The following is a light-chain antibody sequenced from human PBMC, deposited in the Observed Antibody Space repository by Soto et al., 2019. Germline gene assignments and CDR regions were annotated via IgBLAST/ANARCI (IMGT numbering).Light chain of an antibody. V-gene: IGLV2-14*01. CDR2: EVS. CDR1: SSDVGGYKH. CDR3: NSQRSSGTRV. Sequence: QSALTQPASVSGSPGQSITISCTGTSSDVGGYKHVSWYQHHPGKAPKLMICEVSNRPSGVSNRFSGSKSGYTASLTISGLRAEDEADYYCNSQRSSGTRVFGTGTKVTVL. J-gene: IGLJ1*01.